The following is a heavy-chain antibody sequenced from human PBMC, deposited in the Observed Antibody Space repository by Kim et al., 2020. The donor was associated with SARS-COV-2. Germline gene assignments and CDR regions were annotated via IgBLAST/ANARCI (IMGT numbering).Heavy chain of an antibody. CDR1: GFTFSSYG. Sequence: GGSLRLSCAASGFTFSSYGMRWVRQAPGKGLEWVAVIWDDGSNKYYADSVKGRFTISRDNSKNTLYLQMNSLRAEDTAVYYCARDLFWTHYYESSGFDYWGRGTLVAVSS. CDR3: ARDLFWTHYYESSGFDY. D-gene: IGHD3-22*01. J-gene: IGHJ4*02. CDR2: IWDDGSNK. V-gene: IGHV3-33*01.